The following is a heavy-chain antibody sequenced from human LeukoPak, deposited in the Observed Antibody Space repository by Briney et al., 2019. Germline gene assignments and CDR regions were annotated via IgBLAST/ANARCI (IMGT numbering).Heavy chain of an antibody. CDR1: GFTSSRYW. D-gene: IGHD2-15*01. CDR3: ASDFGGSDDY. V-gene: IGHV3-74*01. Sequence: PGGSLRLSCVASGFTSSRYWMHWVRQAPGKGLVWVSRMNTDGSRTDYADSVKGRFTISRDNAKNTLYLQMNSLGAEDTAVYSCASDFGGSDDYWGQGTLVTVSS. J-gene: IGHJ4*02. CDR2: MNTDGSRT.